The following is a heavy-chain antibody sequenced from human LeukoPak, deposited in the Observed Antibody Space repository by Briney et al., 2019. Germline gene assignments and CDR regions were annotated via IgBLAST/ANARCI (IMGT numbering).Heavy chain of an antibody. V-gene: IGHV3-64D*09. D-gene: IGHD3-3*01. Sequence: GGALRLSCSASGFTSSRYPMHSVRQAPGKGLEYVSAISGNGGSTYYADSVKGRFTISRDNSKNTLYLQMSSLRTEDTAIYYCVKAQYDFWSGLDYWGQGTLVTVSS. CDR3: VKAQYDFWSGLDY. CDR1: GFTSSRYP. J-gene: IGHJ4*02. CDR2: ISGNGGST.